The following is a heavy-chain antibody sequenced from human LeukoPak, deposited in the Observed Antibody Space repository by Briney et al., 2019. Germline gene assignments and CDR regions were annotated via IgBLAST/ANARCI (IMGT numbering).Heavy chain of an antibody. CDR2: IYPGDSDT. CDR3: ARVGPPSYYDYVWGSYPYDY. CDR1: GYSFTSYW. Sequence: PGESLEISCKGSGYSFTSYWIGWVRQMPGKGLEWMGIIYPGDSDTRYSPSFQGQVTISADKSISTAYLQWSSLKASDTAMYYCARVGPPSYYDYVWGSYPYDYWGQGTLATVSS. V-gene: IGHV5-51*03. J-gene: IGHJ4*02. D-gene: IGHD3-16*02.